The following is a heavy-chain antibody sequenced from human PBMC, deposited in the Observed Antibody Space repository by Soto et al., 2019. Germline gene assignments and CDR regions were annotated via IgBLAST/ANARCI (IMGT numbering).Heavy chain of an antibody. J-gene: IGHJ4*02. Sequence: QVQLVESGGGVVQPGRSLRLSCAASGFTFSSYAMHWVHQAPGKGLEWVAVISYDGSNKYYADSVKGRFTISRDNSKNTLYLQMNSLRAEDTAVYYCARGYGMGATTLLAGYWGQGTLVTVSS. V-gene: IGHV3-30-3*01. CDR3: ARGYGMGATTLLAGY. CDR1: GFTFSSYA. CDR2: ISYDGSNK. D-gene: IGHD1-26*01.